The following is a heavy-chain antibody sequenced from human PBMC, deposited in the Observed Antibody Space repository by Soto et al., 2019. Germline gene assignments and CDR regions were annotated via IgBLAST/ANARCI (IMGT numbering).Heavy chain of an antibody. J-gene: IGHJ6*02. V-gene: IGHV3-53*01. CDR2: IYSGGST. Sequence: GSLRLSCXASGFTVSSNYMSWVRQAPGKGLEWVSVIYSGGSTYYADSVKGRFTISRDNSKNTLYLQMNSLRAEDTAVYYCARDSSGSYYYGMDVWGQGTTVTVSS. CDR3: ARDSSGSYYYGMDV. CDR1: GFTVSSNY. D-gene: IGHD1-26*01.